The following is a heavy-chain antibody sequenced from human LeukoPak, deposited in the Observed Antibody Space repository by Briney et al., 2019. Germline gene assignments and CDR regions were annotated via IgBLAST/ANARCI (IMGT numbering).Heavy chain of an antibody. D-gene: IGHD6-13*01. Sequence: GGSLRLSCAASGFTFSDYYMSWIRQAPGKGLEWVSYISSSSSYTNYADSVKGRFTISRDNAKNSLYLQMNSLRAEDTGVYYCARPIAAAGYTLDYWGQGTLVTVSS. V-gene: IGHV3-11*06. CDR3: ARPIAAAGYTLDY. CDR2: ISSSSSYT. CDR1: GFTFSDYY. J-gene: IGHJ4*02.